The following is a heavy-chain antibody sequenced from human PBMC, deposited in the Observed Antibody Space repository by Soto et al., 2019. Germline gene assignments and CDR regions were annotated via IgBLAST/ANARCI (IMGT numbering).Heavy chain of an antibody. CDR2: IYYSGST. D-gene: IGHD2-2*01. Sequence: NPSETLSLTCTVSGGSISSSSYYWGWIRQPPGKGLEWIGSIYYSGSTYYNPSLKSRVTISVDTSKNQFSLKLSSVTAADTAVYYCARHRGYCSSTSCSNFPFFDIWGQGTMVTVSS. CDR1: GGSISSSSYY. J-gene: IGHJ3*02. V-gene: IGHV4-39*01. CDR3: ARHRGYCSSTSCSNFPFFDI.